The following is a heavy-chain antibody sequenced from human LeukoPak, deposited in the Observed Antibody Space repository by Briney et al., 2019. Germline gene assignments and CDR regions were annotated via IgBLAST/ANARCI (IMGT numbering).Heavy chain of an antibody. CDR3: ARWYDYYDSSGYSGPKFDY. J-gene: IGHJ4*02. D-gene: IGHD3-22*01. CDR2: IYYSGST. CDR1: GGSISSSSYY. V-gene: IGHV4-39*01. Sequence: SETLSLTCTVSGGSISSSSYYWGWIRQPPGKGLEWIGSIYYSGSTYYNPSLKSRVTISVDTSKNQFSLKLSSVTAADTAVYYCARWYDYYDSSGYSGPKFDYWGQGTLVTVSS.